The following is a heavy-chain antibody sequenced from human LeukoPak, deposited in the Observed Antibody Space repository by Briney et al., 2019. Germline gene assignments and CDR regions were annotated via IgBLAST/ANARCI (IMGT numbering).Heavy chain of an antibody. CDR2: ISAYNGNT. V-gene: IGHV1-18*01. Sequence: ASVKVSCKASGYTFTSYGISWVRQAPGQGLERMGWISAYNGNTNYAQKLQGRVTMTTDTSTSTAYMELRSLRSDDTAVYYCAREEQLVPPYYYYYMDVWGKGTTVTVSS. CDR3: AREEQLVPPYYYYYMDV. CDR1: GYTFTSYG. J-gene: IGHJ6*03. D-gene: IGHD6-6*01.